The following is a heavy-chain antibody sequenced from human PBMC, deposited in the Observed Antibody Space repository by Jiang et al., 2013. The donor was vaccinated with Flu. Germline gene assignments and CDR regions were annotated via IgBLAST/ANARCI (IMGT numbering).Heavy chain of an antibody. D-gene: IGHD6-19*01. V-gene: IGHV4-59*08. CDR2: IYYSGST. CDR1: GGSISSYY. Sequence: PGLVKPSETLSLTCTVSGGSISSYYWSWIRQPPGKGLEWIGYIYYSGSTNYNPSLKSRVTISVDTSKNQFSLKLSSVTAADTAVYYCARLRYSSGWYENWYFDLWGRGTLVTVSS. J-gene: IGHJ2*01. CDR3: ARLRYSSGWYENWYFDL.